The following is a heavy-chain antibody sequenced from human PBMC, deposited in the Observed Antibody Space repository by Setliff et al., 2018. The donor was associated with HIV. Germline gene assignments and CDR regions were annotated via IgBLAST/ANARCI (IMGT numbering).Heavy chain of an antibody. CDR2: INANSGSP. D-gene: IGHD4-17*01. CDR3: ARALYGDYGGDLNWLDP. Sequence: SVKVSCKTSGYNFENYAINWVRQAPGQGLEWMGWINANSGSPTYAQAFTGRFFFSVDTAVATAYLQINNLKTEDTAVYFCARALYGDYGGDLNWLDPWGHGTRVTVSS. J-gene: IGHJ5*02. CDR1: GYNFENYA. V-gene: IGHV7-4-1*02.